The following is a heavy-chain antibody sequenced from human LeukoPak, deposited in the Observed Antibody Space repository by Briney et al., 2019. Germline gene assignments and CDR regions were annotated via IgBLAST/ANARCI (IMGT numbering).Heavy chain of an antibody. J-gene: IGHJ5*02. V-gene: IGHV4-39*01. Sequence: PSETLSLTCTVSGVSISSSDYYWGWIRQPPGQGLVWIGSIYYSGNTFYNPSLKSRVTISVDTSKNQFSLKVSSVTVGDTAVYYCASLVPGAVATYGGVSWGQGTLVTVSS. CDR1: GVSISSSDYY. CDR3: ASLVPGAVATYGGVS. D-gene: IGHD6-19*01. CDR2: IYYSGNT.